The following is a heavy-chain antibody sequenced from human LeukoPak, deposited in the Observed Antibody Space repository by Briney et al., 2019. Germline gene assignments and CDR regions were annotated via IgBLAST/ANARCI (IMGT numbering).Heavy chain of an antibody. CDR3: AKGYCSSTSCLGDAFDI. J-gene: IGHJ3*02. CDR1: GFTFSSYA. D-gene: IGHD2-2*01. V-gene: IGHV3-23*01. Sequence: GGSLRLSCAASGFTFSSYAMSWVRQAPGKGLEWVSAISGSGGSTYYADSVKGRFTISRDNAKNSLYLQMNSLRAEDMALYYCAKGYCSSTSCLGDAFDIWGQGTMVTVSS. CDR2: ISGSGGST.